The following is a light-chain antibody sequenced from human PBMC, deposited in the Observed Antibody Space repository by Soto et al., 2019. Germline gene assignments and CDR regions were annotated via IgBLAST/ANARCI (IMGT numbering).Light chain of an antibody. Sequence: QSALTQPGSVSGSPGQSVTVSCIGTSSDVGGYNSVSWYQQHPGKAPKLMIYDVSKRPSGVPDRFSGSKSGNTASLTISGLQAEDEADYYCCSYVGGSSYVFGTGTKVTVL. J-gene: IGLJ1*01. CDR1: SSDVGGYNS. CDR2: DVS. CDR3: CSYVGGSSYV. V-gene: IGLV2-11*01.